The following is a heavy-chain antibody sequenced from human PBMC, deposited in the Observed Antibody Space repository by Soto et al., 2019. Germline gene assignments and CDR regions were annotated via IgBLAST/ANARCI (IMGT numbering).Heavy chain of an antibody. CDR2: ISTYNSDT. CDR3: AREYGSRNSQEFDY. V-gene: IGHV1-18*01. D-gene: IGHD3-10*01. J-gene: IGHJ4*02. CDR1: GYTFTSYG. Sequence: ASVKVSCKASGYTFTSYGISWVRQAPGKGLEWMGWISTYNSDTNSAQNLQGRFTMTIDTSTSTAYMELRSLRSDDTAIYYCAREYGSRNSQEFDYWGQGTLVTVSS.